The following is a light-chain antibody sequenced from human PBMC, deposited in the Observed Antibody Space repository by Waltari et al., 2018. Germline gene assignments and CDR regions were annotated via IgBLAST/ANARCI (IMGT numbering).Light chain of an antibody. J-gene: IGLJ2*01. V-gene: IGLV1-47*01. CDR1: SSNIGSTH. Sequence: QSVLTQSPSASAAPGQRVTISCSGSSSNIGSTHVYWYQHVPGTAPKLLLYRNNQRPSGVPDRFSGSKSGTSASLAVSGLRSEDEADYYCAAWDDTLSGVVFGGGTKLTVL. CDR3: AAWDDTLSGVV. CDR2: RNN.